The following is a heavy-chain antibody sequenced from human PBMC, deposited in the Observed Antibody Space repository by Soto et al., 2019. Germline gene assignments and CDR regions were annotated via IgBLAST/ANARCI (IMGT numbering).Heavy chain of an antibody. CDR1: GFTFSSYS. J-gene: IGHJ3*02. CDR2: ISSSSSYI. Sequence: PVGSLRLSCAASGFTFSSYSMNWVRQAPGKGLEWVSSISSSSSYIYYADSVKGRFTISRDNAKNSLYLQMNSLRAEDTAVYYCARDKESYYDFWSGSTDAFDIWGQGTMVTVSS. D-gene: IGHD3-3*01. CDR3: ARDKESYYDFWSGSTDAFDI. V-gene: IGHV3-21*01.